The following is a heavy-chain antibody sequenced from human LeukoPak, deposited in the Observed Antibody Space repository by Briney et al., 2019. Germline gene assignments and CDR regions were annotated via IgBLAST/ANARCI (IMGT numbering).Heavy chain of an antibody. D-gene: IGHD3-10*01. CDR1: GGSISSYY. J-gene: IGHJ6*02. V-gene: IGHV4-59*01. CDR3: ARIRHSGIDYYYYGMDV. CDR2: IYYSGST. Sequence: SETLSLTCTVSGGSISSYYWSWIRQPPGKGLEWIGYIYYSGSTNYNPSLKSRVTISVDTSKNQFSLKLSSVTAADTAVYYCARIRHSGIDYYYYGMDVWGQGTWVTVSS.